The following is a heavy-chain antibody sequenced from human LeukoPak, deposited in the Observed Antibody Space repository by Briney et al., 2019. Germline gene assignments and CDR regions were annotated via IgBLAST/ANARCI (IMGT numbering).Heavy chain of an antibody. J-gene: IGHJ3*02. Sequence: ASVKVSCKASGFTFTGYYIHWVRQAPGQGLEWMGWINPNNGGTNYAQTFQDRVTMTRDTSISTAYMELSRLRSDDTAVYYCARQSSYYDSSGRIPYAFDIWGQGTMVTVSS. D-gene: IGHD3-22*01. CDR3: ARQSSYYDSSGRIPYAFDI. V-gene: IGHV1-2*02. CDR2: INPNNGGT. CDR1: GFTFTGYY.